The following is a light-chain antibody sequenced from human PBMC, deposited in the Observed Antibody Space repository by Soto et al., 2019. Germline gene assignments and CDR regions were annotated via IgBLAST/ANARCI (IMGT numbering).Light chain of an antibody. J-gene: IGLJ3*02. CDR1: TTDIGSYNF. CDR3: SSYAATSTHV. V-gene: IGLV2-14*01. CDR2: EVS. Sequence: QSVLTQPASVSGSPGQSITMSCTGSTTDIGSYNFVSWYQQHAGKAPKLVLYEVSNRPSGVSSRFSGSKSGNSASLTISGLPHEDEAHYFCSSYAATSTHVFGAGTKLTVL.